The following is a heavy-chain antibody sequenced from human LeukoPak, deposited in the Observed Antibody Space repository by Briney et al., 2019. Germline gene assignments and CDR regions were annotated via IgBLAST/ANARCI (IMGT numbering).Heavy chain of an antibody. Sequence: GGSLRLSCAASGFTFSSYAMSWVRQAPGKGLEWVSAISGSGGSTYYADSVKGRFTISRDNSKSTLYLQMNSLRAEDTAVYYCAKGTVEYYYYYGMDVWGQGTTVTVSS. CDR2: ISGSGGST. D-gene: IGHD5-24*01. CDR3: AKGTVEYYYYYGMDV. V-gene: IGHV3-23*01. J-gene: IGHJ6*02. CDR1: GFTFSSYA.